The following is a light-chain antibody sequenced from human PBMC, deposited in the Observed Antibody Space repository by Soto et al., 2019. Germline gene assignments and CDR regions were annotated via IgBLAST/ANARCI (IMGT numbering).Light chain of an antibody. CDR3: QQYDTSPWT. V-gene: IGKV3-20*01. CDR1: QSVSRSY. Sequence: EIVLTQSPGTLSLSPGERATLSCRASQSVSRSYLAWYQQKPGQAPRLLIYGASSRATGFPDRFSGGGSGTDFTLTISRLEPEDFAVYYCQQYDTSPWTFGQGTKVEIK. CDR2: GAS. J-gene: IGKJ1*01.